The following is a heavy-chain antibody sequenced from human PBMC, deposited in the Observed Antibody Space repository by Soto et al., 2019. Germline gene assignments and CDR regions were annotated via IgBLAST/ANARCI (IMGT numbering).Heavy chain of an antibody. V-gene: IGHV1-3*01. Sequence: QVQLVQSGAEVKKPGASVKVYCKASGYTFTSYAMHWVRQAPGQRLEWMGWINAGNGNTKYSQKFQGRVTITRDTSASTAYMELSSLRSEDTAVYYCARTGQYCSSTSCYSPYPDFDYWGQGTLVTVSS. CDR3: ARTGQYCSSTSCYSPYPDFDY. J-gene: IGHJ4*02. D-gene: IGHD2-2*01. CDR2: INAGNGNT. CDR1: GYTFTSYA.